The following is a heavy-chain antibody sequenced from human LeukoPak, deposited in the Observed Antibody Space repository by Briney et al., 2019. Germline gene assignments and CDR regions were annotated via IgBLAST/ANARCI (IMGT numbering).Heavy chain of an antibody. CDR3: TRDPRHFDS. V-gene: IGHV3-11*04. J-gene: IGHJ5*01. CDR2: ISGSGHDI. CDR1: GFTFSDSY. Sequence: GSLRLSCAASGFTFSDSYMTWVRQAPGKGVEWVAYISGSGHDINYSDSVKGRFTISRDNAKNSLYLQMSSLRVEDTAVYYCTRDPRHFDSCGQGTLVTVSS. D-gene: IGHD6-6*01.